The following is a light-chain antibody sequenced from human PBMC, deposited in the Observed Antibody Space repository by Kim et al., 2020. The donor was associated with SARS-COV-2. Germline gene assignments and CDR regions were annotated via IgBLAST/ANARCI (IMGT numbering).Light chain of an antibody. Sequence: SPDERPTLSCRASQRISSSHLAWDQKRPGQAPRLLIYGTSNRATGIPDRFSGSGSATDCTLTITRLEPEDVAVYYCLQYNTSPRTFGQGTQVDI. CDR3: LQYNTSPRT. CDR1: QRISSSH. CDR2: GTS. J-gene: IGKJ1*01. V-gene: IGKV3-20*01.